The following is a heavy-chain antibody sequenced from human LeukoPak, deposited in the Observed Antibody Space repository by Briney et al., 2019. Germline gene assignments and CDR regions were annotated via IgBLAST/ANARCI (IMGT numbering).Heavy chain of an antibody. CDR3: ASSFYGSGTLDMDV. D-gene: IGHD3-10*01. J-gene: IGHJ6*03. V-gene: IGHV3-20*04. Sequence: GGSLRLSCAASGFTFDDHGMSWVRQTPGKGLEWVSGINWNGGTTAYADSVKGRFTISRDNAKNSLYLQMNSLRAEDTALYYCASSFYGSGTLDMDVWGKGTTVTVSS. CDR1: GFTFDDHG. CDR2: INWNGGTT.